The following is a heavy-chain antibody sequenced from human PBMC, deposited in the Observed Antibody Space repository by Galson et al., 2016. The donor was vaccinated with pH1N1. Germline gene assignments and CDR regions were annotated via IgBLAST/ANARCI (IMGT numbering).Heavy chain of an antibody. J-gene: IGHJ3*02. CDR2: IYTSGGT. D-gene: IGHD1-26*01. CDR3: ARDAAHTGTYYVAFDT. CDR1: GGSINSDSYY. V-gene: IGHV4-61*02. Sequence: TLSLNCTVSGGSINSDSYYWSWIRQPAGKGLEWIGRIYTSGGTNYNPSLKSRVTISVDTSKNHFSLKLSSVTAADTAVYYCARDAAHTGTYYVAFDTWGQGTIVTVSS.